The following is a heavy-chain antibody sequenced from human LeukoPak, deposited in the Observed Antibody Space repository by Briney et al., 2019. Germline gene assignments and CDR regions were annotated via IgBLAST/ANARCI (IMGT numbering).Heavy chain of an antibody. CDR3: ARDVYYGSGSPRLDY. CDR1: GFILTTYS. CDR2: ISSSSTYI. J-gene: IGHJ4*02. Sequence: PGGSLRLSCAASGFILTTYSINWVRQAPGKGLEWVSSISSSSTYIYYADSVKGRFTISRDNSKNTLYLQMNSLRAEDTAVYYCARDVYYGSGSPRLDYWGQGTLVTVSS. D-gene: IGHD3-10*01. V-gene: IGHV3-21*01.